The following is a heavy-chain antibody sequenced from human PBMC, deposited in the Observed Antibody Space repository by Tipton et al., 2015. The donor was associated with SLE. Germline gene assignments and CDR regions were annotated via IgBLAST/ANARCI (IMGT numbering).Heavy chain of an antibody. D-gene: IGHD3-3*01. CDR1: GFTFSNFA. CDR2: ITASGVTT. CDR3: ARFFRWFDP. V-gene: IGHV3-23*01. Sequence: GSLRLSCAASGFTFSNFAMTWVRQAPGKGLEWVSVITASGVTTYYADSVKGRFTISRDNSKNTLYLQMNSLRAEDTAVFYCARFFRWFDPWGQGTLVTVSS. J-gene: IGHJ5*02.